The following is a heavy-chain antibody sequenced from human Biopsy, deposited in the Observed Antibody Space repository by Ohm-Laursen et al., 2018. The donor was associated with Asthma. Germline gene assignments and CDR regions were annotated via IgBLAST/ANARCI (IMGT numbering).Heavy chain of an antibody. CDR1: GFTFSNYG. Sequence: SLRLSCSASGFTFSNYGVHWVRQAPGKGLDWVAVISFDGSNKNYTDSVKGRFTIPRDNSRNTLHLQMNSLRAEDTAVYYCARDGPELPTELDYWGPGTLVTVSS. CDR3: ARDGPELPTELDY. D-gene: IGHD1-14*01. J-gene: IGHJ4*02. CDR2: ISFDGSNK. V-gene: IGHV3-30*03.